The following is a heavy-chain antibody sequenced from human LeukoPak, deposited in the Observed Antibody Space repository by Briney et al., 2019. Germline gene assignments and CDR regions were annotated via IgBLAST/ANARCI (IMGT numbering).Heavy chain of an antibody. CDR3: ARVVVMRGRWLDY. D-gene: IGHD3-22*01. J-gene: IGHJ4*02. CDR2: IYYSGST. Sequence: SQTLSLTCTVSGGSISSGDYYWSWIRQPPGKGLEWIGYIYYSGSTYYNPSLKSRVTISVDTSKNQFSLKLSSVTAADTAVYYCARVVVMRGRWLDYWGQGTLVTVSS. CDR1: GGSISSGDYY. V-gene: IGHV4-30-4*01.